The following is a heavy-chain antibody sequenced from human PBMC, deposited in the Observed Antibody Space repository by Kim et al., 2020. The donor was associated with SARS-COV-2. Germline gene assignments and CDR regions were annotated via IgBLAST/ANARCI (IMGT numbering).Heavy chain of an antibody. D-gene: IGHD1-20*01. CDR2: IYHSGST. Sequence: SETLSLTCAVSGGSISSSNWWSWVRQPPGKGLEWIGEIYHSGSTNYNPSLKSRVTISVDKSKNQFSLKLSSVTAADTAVYYCARLTGANYYYYGMDVWGQGTTVTVSS. CDR1: GGSISSSNW. CDR3: ARLTGANYYYYGMDV. J-gene: IGHJ6*02. V-gene: IGHV4-4*02.